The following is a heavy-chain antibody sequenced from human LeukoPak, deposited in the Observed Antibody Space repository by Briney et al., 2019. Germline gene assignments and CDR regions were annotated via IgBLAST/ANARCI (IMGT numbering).Heavy chain of an antibody. CDR2: INPNSGGT. CDR1: GYTFTGYY. J-gene: IGHJ4*02. CDR3: AIGMAAAGTFEY. D-gene: IGHD6-13*01. V-gene: IGHV1-2*06. Sequence: VASVKVSCKASGYTFTGYYMYWVRQAPGQGLEWMGRINPNSGGTDYAQKFQGRVTMTRDTSIGTAYMELSSLRSDDTAVYYCAIGMAAAGTFEYWGQGTLVTVSS.